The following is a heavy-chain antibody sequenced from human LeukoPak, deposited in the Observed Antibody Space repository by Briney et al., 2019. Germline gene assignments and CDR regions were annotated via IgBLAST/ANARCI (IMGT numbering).Heavy chain of an antibody. CDR1: GFTFSSYD. CDR3: ARCGSGWYGFDY. Sequence: GGSLRLSCAASGFTFSSYDMHWVRQATGKGLEWVSAIGTAGDTYYPGSVKGRFTISRENAKNSLYLQMNSLRAGDTAVYYCARCGSGWYGFDYWGQGTLVTVSS. D-gene: IGHD6-19*01. CDR2: IGTAGDT. V-gene: IGHV3-13*01. J-gene: IGHJ4*02.